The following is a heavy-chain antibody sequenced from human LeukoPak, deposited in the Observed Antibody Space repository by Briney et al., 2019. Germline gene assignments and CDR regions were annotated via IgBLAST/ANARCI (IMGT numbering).Heavy chain of an antibody. V-gene: IGHV4-4*09. D-gene: IGHD5-24*01. CDR1: GGSISSYY. J-gene: IGHJ3*02. CDR2: IYTSGST. Sequence: SETLSLTCTVSGGSISSYYWSWIRQPPGKGLEWIGYIYTSGSTNYNPSLESRVTISVDTSKNQFSLKLSSVTAADTAVYYCARRERWLLAFDIWGQGTMVTVSS. CDR3: ARRERWLLAFDI.